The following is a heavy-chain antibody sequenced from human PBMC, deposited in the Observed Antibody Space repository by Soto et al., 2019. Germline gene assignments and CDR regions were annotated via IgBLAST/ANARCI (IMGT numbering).Heavy chain of an antibody. V-gene: IGHV4-39*01. CDR3: ARRTVNIRTFYSGLKTHCFDY. Sequence: QLQLHESGPGLVKPSETLSLTCAVSGDSMSSSDYYWGWIRQPPGKGLEWIGSIYYSGSTYYNPSLQSRVAIPADTSKNQFSLKLKSGTAADTAIYYCARRTVNIRTFYSGLKTHCFDYWGQGAPVTVSS. D-gene: IGHD6-19*01. CDR1: GDSMSSSDYY. CDR2: IYYSGST. J-gene: IGHJ4*02.